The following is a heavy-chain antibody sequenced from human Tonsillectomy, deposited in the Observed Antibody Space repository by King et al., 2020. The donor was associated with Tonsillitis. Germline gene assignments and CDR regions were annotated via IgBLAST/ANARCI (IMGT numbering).Heavy chain of an antibody. Sequence: QLVQSGAEVKKPGASMRVSCQASGYTFTGYYIHWVRQAPGQGLEWMGWINPNSGGTNYAQKFQGRVTMTRDTSINTASMELSRRASDDTAMYYCARGHCSRTPCYTADYWGQGTLVTVSS. CDR3: ARGHCSRTPCYTADY. V-gene: IGHV1-2*02. J-gene: IGHJ4*02. CDR2: INPNSGGT. D-gene: IGHD2-2*02. CDR1: GYTFTGYY.